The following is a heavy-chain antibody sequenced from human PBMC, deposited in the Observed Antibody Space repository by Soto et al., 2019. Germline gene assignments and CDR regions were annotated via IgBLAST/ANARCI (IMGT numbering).Heavy chain of an antibody. CDR2: IYYSGST. D-gene: IGHD4-17*01. V-gene: IGHV4-59*01. CDR1: GGSISSYY. Sequence: QVQLQESGPGLVKPSETLSLTCTVSGGSISSYYWSWIRQPPGKGLEWIGYIYYSGSTNYNPSLKSRVRISIDPSTKQFSLKLTSVTAADTAVYYCASPAHYGDYIVWGQGTLVTVSS. J-gene: IGHJ4*02. CDR3: ASPAHYGDYIV.